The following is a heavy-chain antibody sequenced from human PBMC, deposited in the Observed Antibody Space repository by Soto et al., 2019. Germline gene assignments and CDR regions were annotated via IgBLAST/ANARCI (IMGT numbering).Heavy chain of an antibody. CDR3: ARGRYGDY. D-gene: IGHD1-1*01. CDR2: ISAHNGNT. V-gene: IGHV1-18*01. CDR1: GYDFTTYG. J-gene: IGHJ4*02. Sequence: QVHLVQSGAEVKKPGASVKVSCKGSGYDFTTYGITWVRQAPGQGREWMGWISAHNGNTNYAQKLQGRVTVTRETSTSTAYMELRSLRSDDTAVDYCARGRYGDYWGQGALVTVSS.